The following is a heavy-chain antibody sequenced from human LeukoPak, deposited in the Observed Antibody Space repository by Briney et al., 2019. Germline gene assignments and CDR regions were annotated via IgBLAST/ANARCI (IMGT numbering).Heavy chain of an antibody. CDR1: GGSISSGGYS. J-gene: IGHJ5*02. CDR3: ARSSDSSGYYST. D-gene: IGHD3-22*01. CDR2: IYHSGST. V-gene: IGHV4-30-2*01. Sequence: SQTLSLTCAVSGGSISSGGYSWSWIRQPPGKGLEWIGYIYHSGSTYYNPSLKSRVTISVDRSKNQFSLKLSSVTAADTAVYYCARSSDSSGYYSTWGQGTLVTVSS.